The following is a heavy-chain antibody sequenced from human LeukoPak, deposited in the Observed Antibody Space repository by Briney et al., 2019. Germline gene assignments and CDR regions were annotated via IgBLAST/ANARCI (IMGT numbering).Heavy chain of an antibody. J-gene: IGHJ4*02. CDR3: ARGPGYYDILTGYYKTRYYFDY. CDR1: GGSISSGDYY. CDR2: IYYSGST. Sequence: SETLSLTCTVSGGSISSGDYYWSWIRQPPGKGLEWIGYIYYSGSTYYNPSLKSRVTISVDTSKNQFSLKLSSVTAADTAVYYCARGPGYYDILTGYYKTRYYFDYWGQGTLVTVSS. V-gene: IGHV4-30-4*01. D-gene: IGHD3-9*01.